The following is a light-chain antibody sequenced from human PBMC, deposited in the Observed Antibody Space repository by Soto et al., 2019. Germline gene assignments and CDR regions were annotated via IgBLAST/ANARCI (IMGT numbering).Light chain of an antibody. Sequence: EIVMTQSPATLSVSPGERATLSCRASQSVSSNLAWYQQKPGQAPRLLIYVASTRATGIPARFSGSGSGTEFTLTISSLQSEDFAVYYCQQYNNWPLTFAGGTKVEIK. J-gene: IGKJ4*01. V-gene: IGKV3-15*01. CDR3: QQYNNWPLT. CDR1: QSVSSN. CDR2: VAS.